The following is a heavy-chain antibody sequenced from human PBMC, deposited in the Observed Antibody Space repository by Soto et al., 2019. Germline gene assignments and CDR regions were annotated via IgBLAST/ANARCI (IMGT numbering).Heavy chain of an antibody. CDR3: ARENPWYYYMDV. CDR2: VHNSGTT. J-gene: IGHJ6*03. CDR1: GDSISVFY. D-gene: IGHD6-13*01. V-gene: IGHV4-59*01. Sequence: SETLSLTCTVSGDSISVFYWSWIRQSPGTGLEWIGYVHNSGTTNYTPSLKSRVTISLDTSKNQFSLKLSSVTAADSAIYYCARENPWYYYMDVWGKGTTVTVSS.